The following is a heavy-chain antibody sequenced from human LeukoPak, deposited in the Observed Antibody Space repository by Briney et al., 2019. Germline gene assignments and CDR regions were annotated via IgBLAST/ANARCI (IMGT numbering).Heavy chain of an antibody. Sequence: SETLSLTCAVYGGSFSGYYWSWIRQPPGKGLEWIGEINHSGSTNYNPSLKSRVTISVDTSKNQFSLKLSSVTAADTAVYYCARHTMVRGATHWDAFDIWGQGTMVTVSS. V-gene: IGHV4-34*01. CDR2: INHSGST. CDR1: GGSFSGYY. CDR3: ARHTMVRGATHWDAFDI. J-gene: IGHJ3*02. D-gene: IGHD3-10*01.